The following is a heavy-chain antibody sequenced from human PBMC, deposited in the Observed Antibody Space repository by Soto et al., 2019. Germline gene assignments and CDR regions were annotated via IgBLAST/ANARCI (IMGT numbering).Heavy chain of an antibody. Sequence: QMQLVQSGPEVKKPGTSVKVSCKASGFTFTSSAMQWVRQARGQRLEWIGWIVVGSGNTNYAQKFQERVTITRDMSTSTAYMELSSLRSEDTAVYYCAADFLYYILTGRDYYYYCMDVWGQGTTVTVSS. CDR1: GFTFTSSA. CDR2: IVVGSGNT. V-gene: IGHV1-58*02. J-gene: IGHJ6*02. D-gene: IGHD3-9*01. CDR3: AADFLYYILTGRDYYYYCMDV.